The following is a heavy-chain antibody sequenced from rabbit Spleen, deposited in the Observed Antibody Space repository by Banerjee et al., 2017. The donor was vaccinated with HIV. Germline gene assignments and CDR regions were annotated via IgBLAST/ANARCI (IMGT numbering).Heavy chain of an antibody. CDR1: GFTLSSSYW. Sequence: QEQLEESGGGLVQPEGSLTLSCKASGFTLSSSYWMCWVRQAPGKRPEWIACIDAGSSGSTYYASWAKGRFTISKTSSTTVTLQMTSLTAADTATYFCVREAGVGRDLWGQGTLVTVS. CDR2: IDAGSSGST. D-gene: IGHD4-2*01. V-gene: IGHV1S45*01. J-gene: IGHJ6*01. CDR3: VREAGVGRDL.